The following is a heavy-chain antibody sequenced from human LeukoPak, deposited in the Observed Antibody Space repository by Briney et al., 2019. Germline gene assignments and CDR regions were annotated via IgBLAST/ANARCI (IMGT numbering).Heavy chain of an antibody. CDR3: AREPYSGSYSGDFDY. Sequence: GGSLSLSCAASGFTFSSYSMNWVRQAPGKGLEWVSSISSSSSYIYYADSVKGRFTISRDNAKNSLYLQMNSLRAEDTAVYYCAREPYSGSYSGDFDYWGQGTLVTVSS. V-gene: IGHV3-21*01. CDR1: GFTFSSYS. J-gene: IGHJ4*02. D-gene: IGHD1-26*01. CDR2: ISSSSSYI.